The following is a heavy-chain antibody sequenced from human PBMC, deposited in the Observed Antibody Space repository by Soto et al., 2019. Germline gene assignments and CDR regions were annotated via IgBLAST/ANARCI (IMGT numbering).Heavy chain of an antibody. J-gene: IGHJ3*02. CDR1: VFTFSTYV. Sequence: GGSLRLSCAASVFTFSTYVMHWVRQAPGKGLEWVAVMGNDGITTYYADSVKGRFTISRDNSKNTLFLQMNSLRADDTAVYYCAKEFQWELHAFDIWGQGTMVTVSS. CDR2: MGNDGITT. CDR3: AKEFQWELHAFDI. V-gene: IGHV3-30*02. D-gene: IGHD1-26*01.